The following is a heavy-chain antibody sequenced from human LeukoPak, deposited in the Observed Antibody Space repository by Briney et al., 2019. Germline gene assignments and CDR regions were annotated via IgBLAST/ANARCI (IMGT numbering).Heavy chain of an antibody. CDR2: IDPSGSYT. Sequence: GESLKISCKGSGYSFTSYWISWVRQMPGKGLEWMGRIDPSGSYTNYSPSFQGHVTIPAAKSISTAYLQWSSLKASDTAMYYCARQRYCSGGSCYWFDPWGQGTLVTVSS. CDR1: GYSFTSYW. V-gene: IGHV5-10-1*01. CDR3: ARQRYCSGGSCYWFDP. J-gene: IGHJ5*02. D-gene: IGHD2-15*01.